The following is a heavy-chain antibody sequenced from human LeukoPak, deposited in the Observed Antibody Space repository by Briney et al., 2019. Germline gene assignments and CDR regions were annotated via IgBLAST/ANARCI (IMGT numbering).Heavy chain of an antibody. V-gene: IGHV4-31*03. CDR2: IYYSGST. Sequence: SQTLSLTCTVSGGSISSGGYYWSWIRQHPGKGLEWIGYIYYSGSTYYSPSLKSRVTISVDTSKNQFSLKLSSVTAADTAVYYCAREYYDFRSGYFRAFDIWGQGTMVTVSS. J-gene: IGHJ3*02. CDR1: GGSISSGGYY. CDR3: AREYYDFRSGYFRAFDI. D-gene: IGHD3-3*01.